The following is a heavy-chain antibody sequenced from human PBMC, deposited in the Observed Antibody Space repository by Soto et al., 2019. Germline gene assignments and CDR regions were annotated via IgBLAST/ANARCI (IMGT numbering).Heavy chain of an antibody. J-gene: IGHJ4*02. CDR3: ARTKTSSTSFHVDY. CDR2: IYYSGST. Sequence: QVQLQESGPGLVKPSQTLSLTCTVSGGSISSGDYYWTWIRQHPGKGLESIGYIYYSGSTKHNPSLKSRITISVDTSKNQFSLKLNSVTAADTAVYYCARTKTSSTSFHVDYWGQGTQVTVSS. V-gene: IGHV4-31*03. CDR1: GGSISSGDYY. D-gene: IGHD2-2*01.